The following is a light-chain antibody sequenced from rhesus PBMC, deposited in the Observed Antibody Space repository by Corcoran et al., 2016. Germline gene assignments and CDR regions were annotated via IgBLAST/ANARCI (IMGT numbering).Light chain of an antibody. V-gene: IGKV1S9*01. CDR1: QSLRNY. J-gene: IGKJ3*01. CDR2: RAS. Sequence: DIQMTQSPSSLSASVGDRVTITCQARQSLRNYFNWNQQKPGKIPKLLIYRASSLKSGIPSRFSGSGSGTDFTLTISSLQPEDFATYYFQQGYSYPFSFGPGTKLDIK. CDR3: QQGYSYPFS.